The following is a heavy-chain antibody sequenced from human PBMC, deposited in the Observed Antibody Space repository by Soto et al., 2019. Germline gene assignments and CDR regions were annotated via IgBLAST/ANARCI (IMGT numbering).Heavy chain of an antibody. CDR2: INPSNGNT. CDR1: GYTFTSYY. J-gene: IGHJ4*02. V-gene: IGHV1-46*01. Sequence: ASVKVSCKASGYTFTSYYMHWVRQAPGQGLEWMGRINPSNGNTSYAQKLQGRVTMTTDTSTSTAYMELRSLRSDDTAVYYCASSFPLSYGSGSFDYWGQGTLVTVSS. CDR3: ASSFPLSYGSGSFDY. D-gene: IGHD3-10*01.